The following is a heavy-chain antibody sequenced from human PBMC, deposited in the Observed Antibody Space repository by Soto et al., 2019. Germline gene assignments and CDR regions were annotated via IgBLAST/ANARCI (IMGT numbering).Heavy chain of an antibody. CDR1: GFSLSNYE. D-gene: IGHD4-17*01. V-gene: IGHV3-48*03. Sequence: EAQLVESGGGLVQPGGSLRLSCTAFGFSLSNYEMDWVRQAPGKGLEWVSHISRSGSPIYYADSVKGRFTISRDNAKNSVFLQMNSLRAEDTAVYYCARVFGDYLIDAFDIWGQGTMVTVSS. CDR3: ARVFGDYLIDAFDI. J-gene: IGHJ3*02. CDR2: ISRSGSPI.